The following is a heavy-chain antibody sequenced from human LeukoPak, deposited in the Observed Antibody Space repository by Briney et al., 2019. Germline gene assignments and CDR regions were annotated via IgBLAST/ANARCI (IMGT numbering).Heavy chain of an antibody. CDR3: ARAPIPYDRSRTDYRFDP. CDR2: IHPKSGGT. Sequence: GASVKVSCKASGYTFTGYYMHWVRQAPGQGLEWMGWIHPKSGGTSYEQSFQGRVIMTSDTSISTAYMEVRRLTSDDTAVYYCARAPIPYDRSRTDYRFDPWGQGTLVTVAS. CDR1: GYTFTGYY. J-gene: IGHJ5*02. V-gene: IGHV1-2*02. D-gene: IGHD3-3*01.